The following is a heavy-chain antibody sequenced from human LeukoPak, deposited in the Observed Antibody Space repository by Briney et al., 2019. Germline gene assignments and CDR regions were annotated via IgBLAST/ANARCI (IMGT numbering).Heavy chain of an antibody. CDR1: GGSISSSSYY. Sequence: SETLSLTCTVSGGSISSSSYYWGWIRQPPGKGLEWIGSIYYSGSTYYNPSLKSRVTISVDTSKNQFSLKLSSVTAADTAVYYCARPTFPLTGSSGYPPNSGAFDIWGQGTMVTVSS. CDR2: IYYSGST. CDR3: ARPTFPLTGSSGYPPNSGAFDI. D-gene: IGHD3-22*01. J-gene: IGHJ3*02. V-gene: IGHV4-39*01.